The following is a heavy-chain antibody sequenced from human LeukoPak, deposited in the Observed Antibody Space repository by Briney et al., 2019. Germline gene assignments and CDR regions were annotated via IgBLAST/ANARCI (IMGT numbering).Heavy chain of an antibody. CDR1: GFTFSSYW. CDR3: ASTSYCSSTSCLSLDH. V-gene: IGHV3-7*01. Sequence: PGGSLRLSCAASGFTFSSYWMSWVRQAPGKGLEWVANIEQDGSEKYYVDSVKGRFTISRDNAKNSLYLQMNSLRAEDTAVYYCASTSYCSSTSCLSLDHWGQGTLVTVSS. CDR2: IEQDGSEK. J-gene: IGHJ4*02. D-gene: IGHD2-2*01.